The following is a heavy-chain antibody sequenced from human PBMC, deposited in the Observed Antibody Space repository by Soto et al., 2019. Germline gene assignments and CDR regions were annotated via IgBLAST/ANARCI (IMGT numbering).Heavy chain of an antibody. CDR3: ATDWGYYDSSGSGAFAI. CDR1: GYTLTELS. Sequence: ASVKVSCKVSGYTLTELSMHWVRQAPGKGLEWMGGFDPEDGETIYAQKFQGRVTMTEDTSTDTAYMELSSLRSEDTAVYYCATDWGYYDSSGSGAFAIWGQGTMVTVSS. D-gene: IGHD3-22*01. J-gene: IGHJ3*02. CDR2: FDPEDGET. V-gene: IGHV1-24*01.